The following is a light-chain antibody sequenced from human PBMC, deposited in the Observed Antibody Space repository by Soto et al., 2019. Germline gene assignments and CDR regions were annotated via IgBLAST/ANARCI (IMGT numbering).Light chain of an antibody. V-gene: IGKV1-27*01. CDR1: RGLSND. CDR2: DAS. CDR3: QNYDDEHLT. J-gene: IGKJ4*01. Sequence: DLQMTQSPSSLSASVGDRVTITCRAGRGLSNDLAWYQQKPGKVPKLLIYDASTLQLGVSSRFSGSGSGTDFTLTISSLQPEDVATYYCQNYDDEHLTFGGGTKVEIK.